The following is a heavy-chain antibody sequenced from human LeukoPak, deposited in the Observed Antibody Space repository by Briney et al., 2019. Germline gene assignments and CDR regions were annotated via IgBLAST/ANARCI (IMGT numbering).Heavy chain of an antibody. D-gene: IGHD1-26*01. CDR2: ISSSSSTI. CDR3: ARGAGARWFDP. Sequence: GGSLRLSCAASGFPFSSYRMNWVRQAPGRGLGWVSYISSSSSTIYYADSVKGRFTISRDNAKNSLYLQMNSLRAEDTAVYYCARGAGARWFDPWGQGTLVTVSS. CDR1: GFPFSSYR. V-gene: IGHV3-48*01. J-gene: IGHJ5*02.